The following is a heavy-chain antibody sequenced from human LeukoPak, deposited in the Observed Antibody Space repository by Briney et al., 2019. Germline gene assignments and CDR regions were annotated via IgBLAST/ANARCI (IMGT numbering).Heavy chain of an antibody. V-gene: IGHV3-7*01. Sequence: PGGSLRLSCSASGFTFNNYWMTWLRQAPGKGLEWVANMKGDGSEIHYVDSVKGRFTISRDNTKNSLYLQMNYLRAEDTAVYYCARPAYTAAYDLWGQGTMVTVSS. D-gene: IGHD3-16*01. J-gene: IGHJ3*01. CDR2: MKGDGSEI. CDR3: ARPAYTAAYDL. CDR1: GFTFNNYW.